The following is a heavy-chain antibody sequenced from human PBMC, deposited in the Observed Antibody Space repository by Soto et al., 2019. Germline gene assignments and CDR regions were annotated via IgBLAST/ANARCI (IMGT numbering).Heavy chain of an antibody. V-gene: IGHV2-5*02. Sequence: QITLKESGPTLVKPTQTLTLTCTFSGFSLSTSGVGVGWIRHPPGKALEWLALIYWDDDKRYSPSLKSRLTITNDTSKNQVVLTMTNMDPVDTATYYCAGSSTYPFDDYWGQGTLVTVSS. D-gene: IGHD2-2*01. J-gene: IGHJ4*02. CDR3: AGSSTYPFDDY. CDR2: IYWDDDK. CDR1: GFSLSTSGVG.